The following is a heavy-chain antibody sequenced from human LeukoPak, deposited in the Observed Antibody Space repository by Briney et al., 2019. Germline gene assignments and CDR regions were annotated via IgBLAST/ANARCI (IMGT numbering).Heavy chain of an antibody. Sequence: GGSLRLSCAASGFTFSSWSITWVRQAPGKGLEWVAVIWYDGSNKYYAESVKGRFTISRDNSKNTLHLQMNSLRAEDTAVYYCARDPPMYYYDEPGSRDAFDIWGQGTMVTVSS. V-gene: IGHV3-33*08. CDR3: ARDPPMYYYDEPGSRDAFDI. D-gene: IGHD3-22*01. CDR2: IWYDGSNK. CDR1: GFTFSSWS. J-gene: IGHJ3*02.